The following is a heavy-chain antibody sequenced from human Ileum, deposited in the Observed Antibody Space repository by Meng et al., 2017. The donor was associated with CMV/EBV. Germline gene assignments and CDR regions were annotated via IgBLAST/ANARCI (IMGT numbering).Heavy chain of an antibody. CDR2: IKQDGSVK. CDR3: VRGGPIRHIVVVPAATRGYSYGDDY. CDR1: GFTFSGYW. D-gene: IGHD2-2*01. V-gene: IGHV3-7*01. J-gene: IGHJ4*02. Sequence: GGSLRLSCAASGFTFSGYWMSWVRQAPGEGLEWTANIKQDGSVKYYVVSVKGRFTISRDNAKNSLYLQMNSLRAEDTAVYYCVRGGPIRHIVVVPAATRGYSYGDDYWGQGTLVTVSS.